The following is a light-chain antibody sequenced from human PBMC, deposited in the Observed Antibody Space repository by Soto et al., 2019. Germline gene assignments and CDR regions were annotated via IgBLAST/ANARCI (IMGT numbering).Light chain of an antibody. J-gene: IGLJ1*01. CDR3: SSYTSSSTLYV. V-gene: IGLV2-14*01. CDR1: SSDVGGYNY. Sequence: QSALTQPASVSGSPGQSITLSCTGTSSDVGGYNYVSWYQQHPGKAPKLMIYDVSNRPSGVSNRFSGSKSGNTAPLTISGLQAEHAADYYCSSYTSSSTLYVFGTGTKVTVL. CDR2: DVS.